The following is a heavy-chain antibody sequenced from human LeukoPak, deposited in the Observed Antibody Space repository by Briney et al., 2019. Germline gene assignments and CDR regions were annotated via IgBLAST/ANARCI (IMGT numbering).Heavy chain of an antibody. CDR3: ARDPYSGTYGDTYYYYMDV. CDR1: GFTFSSYA. V-gene: IGHV3-30*04. J-gene: IGHJ6*03. D-gene: IGHD1-26*01. CDR2: ISYDGSNK. Sequence: PGGSLRLSCAASGFTFSSYAMHWVRQAPGKGLEGVAVISYDGSNKYYTDSVKGRFTNSRDNARNSLYLQMNSLRAEDTAVYYCARDPYSGTYGDTYYYYMDVWGKGTTVTISS.